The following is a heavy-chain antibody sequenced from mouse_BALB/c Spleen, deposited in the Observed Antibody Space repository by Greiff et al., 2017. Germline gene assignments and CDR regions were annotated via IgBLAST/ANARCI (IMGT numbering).Heavy chain of an antibody. CDR1: GYAFTNYL. J-gene: IGHJ1*01. CDR3: ASAYYGNYWYFDV. D-gene: IGHD2-10*01. Sequence: VQLQESGAELVRPGTSVKVSCKASGYAFTNYLIEWVKQRPGQGLEWIGVINPGSGGTNYNEKFKGKATLTADKSSSTAYMQLSSLTSDDSAVYYCASAYYGNYWYFDVWGAGTTVTVSS. V-gene: IGHV1-54*01. CDR2: INPGSGGT.